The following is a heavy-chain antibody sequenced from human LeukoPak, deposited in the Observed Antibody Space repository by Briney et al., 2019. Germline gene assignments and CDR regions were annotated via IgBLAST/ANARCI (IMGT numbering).Heavy chain of an antibody. J-gene: IGHJ6*03. CDR2: IYYSGST. CDR3: ARGTNYDFWSGYYRHYYYYMDV. Sequence: SETLSLTCTVSGGSISSYYWSWIRQPPGKGLEWIGYIYYSGSTNYNPSLKSRVTISVDTSKNQFSLKLSSVTAADTAVYYCARGTNYDFWSGYYRHYYYYMDVWGKGTTVTVSS. CDR1: GGSISSYY. D-gene: IGHD3-3*01. V-gene: IGHV4-59*12.